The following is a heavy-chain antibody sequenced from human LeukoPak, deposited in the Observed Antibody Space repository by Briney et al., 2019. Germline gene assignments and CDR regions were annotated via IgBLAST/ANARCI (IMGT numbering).Heavy chain of an antibody. V-gene: IGHV4-39*01. J-gene: IGHJ6*03. CDR2: IYYSGST. CDR1: GGSISSSSYY. CDR3: ARKWGSGVYYYYYYMDV. D-gene: IGHD6-19*01. Sequence: SETLSLTCTVSGGSISSSSYYWGWIRQPPGKGLEWIGSIYYSGSTYYNPSLKSRVTISVGTSKNQFSLKLSSVIAADTAVYYCARKWGSGVYYYYYYMDVWGKGPTVTVSS.